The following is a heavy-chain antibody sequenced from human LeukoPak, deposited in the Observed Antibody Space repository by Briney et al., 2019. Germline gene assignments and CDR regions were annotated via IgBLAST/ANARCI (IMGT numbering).Heavy chain of an antibody. CDR1: GFTVSSNY. CDR3: AKDRNSGSYEGGEDFDY. CDR2: IYSGGST. J-gene: IGHJ4*02. Sequence: GGSLRLSCAASGFTVSSNYMSWVRQAPGKGLEWVSVIYSGGSTYYADSVKGRFTISRDNSKNTLYLQMNSLRAEDTAVYYCAKDRNSGSYEGGEDFDYWGQGTLVTVSS. D-gene: IGHD1-26*01. V-gene: IGHV3-53*01.